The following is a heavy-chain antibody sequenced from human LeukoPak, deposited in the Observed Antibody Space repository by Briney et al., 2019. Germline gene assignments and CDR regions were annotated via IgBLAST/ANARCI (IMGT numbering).Heavy chain of an antibody. D-gene: IGHD3-9*01. CDR2: INHSGST. J-gene: IGHJ3*02. CDR3: ATAGPYYDILTGYSTTRGAFDI. CDR1: GGPFSGYY. Sequence: SGTLSLTCAVYGGPFSGYYWSWIRQPPGKGLEWIGEINHSGSTNYNPSLKSRVTISVDTSKNQFSLKLSSVTAADTAVYYCATAGPYYDILTGYSTTRGAFDIWGQGTMVTVSS. V-gene: IGHV4-34*01.